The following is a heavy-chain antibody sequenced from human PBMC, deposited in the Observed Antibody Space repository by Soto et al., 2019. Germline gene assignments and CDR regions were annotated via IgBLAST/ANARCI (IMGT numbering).Heavy chain of an antibody. Sequence: ASVKVSCKASGYTFTSYNINWVRQAPGQGLEWMGWISAYNGNTNYAQKVQGRLTMTTETSTSTAYMELRILRSDDTAVYYCSSAPGDFSPSDYWGQVTLVTVSA. J-gene: IGHJ4*02. D-gene: IGHD2-21*02. CDR2: ISAYNGNT. CDR3: SSAPGDFSPSDY. CDR1: GYTFTSYN. V-gene: IGHV1-18*04.